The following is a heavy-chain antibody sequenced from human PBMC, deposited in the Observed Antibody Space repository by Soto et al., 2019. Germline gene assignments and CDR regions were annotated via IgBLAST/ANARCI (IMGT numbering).Heavy chain of an antibody. D-gene: IGHD3-16*02. V-gene: IGHV5-51*01. CDR2: IDPGDSET. J-gene: IGHJ6*02. Sequence: GESLKISCKASGYSFTDYWICWVRQMPVKGLEWMGIIDPGDSETRYSPSFQGQVSISADKSVNIAYLQWGSLRASDTAMYYCARQTRGSLGMDVWAQGTTLTVSS. CDR1: GYSFTDYW. CDR3: ARQTRGSLGMDV.